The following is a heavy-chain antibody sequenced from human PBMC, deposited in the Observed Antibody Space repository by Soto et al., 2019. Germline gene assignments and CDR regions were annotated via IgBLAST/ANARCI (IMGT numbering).Heavy chain of an antibody. CDR1: GFTFSSYA. J-gene: IGHJ4*02. D-gene: IGHD4-17*01. V-gene: IGHV3-23*01. Sequence: GGSLRLSCAASGFTFSSYAMSWVRQAPGKGLEWVSAISGSGGSTYYADSVKGRFTISRDNSKNTLYLQMNSLRAEDTAVYYCAKGSGFGDYGIYFDYWGQGTLVTVSS. CDR2: ISGSGGST. CDR3: AKGSGFGDYGIYFDY.